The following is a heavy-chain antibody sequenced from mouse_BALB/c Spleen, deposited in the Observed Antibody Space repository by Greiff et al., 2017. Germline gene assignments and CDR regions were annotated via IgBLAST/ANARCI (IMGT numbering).Heavy chain of an antibody. V-gene: IGHV1-14*01. CDR2: INPYNDGT. Sequence: EVQLQQSGPELVKPGASVKMSCKASGYTFTSYVMHWVKQKPGQGLEWIGYINPYNDGTKYNEKFKGKATLTSDKSSSTAYMELSSLTNEDSAVYYCTCYYGSRHLAWFAYWGQGTLVTVSA. D-gene: IGHD1-1*01. J-gene: IGHJ3*01. CDR1: GYTFTSYV. CDR3: TCYYGSRHLAWFAY.